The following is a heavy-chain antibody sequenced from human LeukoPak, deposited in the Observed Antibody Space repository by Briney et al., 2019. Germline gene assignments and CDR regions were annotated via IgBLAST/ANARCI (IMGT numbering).Heavy chain of an antibody. CDR2: IYTSGRT. CDR1: GGSISSGSYY. J-gene: IGHJ3*02. CDR3: ASRRDGYNHGSDAFDI. D-gene: IGHD5-24*01. V-gene: IGHV4-61*02. Sequence: SQTLSLTCTVSGGSISSGSYYWSWIRQPAGKGLEWIGRIYTSGRTNYNPSLKSRVTISVDTSKNQFSLKLSSVTAADTAVYYCASRRDGYNHGSDAFDIWGQGTMVTVSS.